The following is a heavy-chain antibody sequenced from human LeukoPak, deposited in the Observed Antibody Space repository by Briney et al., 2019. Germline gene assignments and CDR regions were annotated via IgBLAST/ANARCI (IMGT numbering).Heavy chain of an antibody. D-gene: IGHD2-15*01. V-gene: IGHV3-48*01. CDR2: ISSSSSTI. Sequence: PGGSLRLSCAASGFTFSNAWMSWVRQAPGKGLEWVSYISSSSSTIYYADSVKGRFTISRDNAKNSLYLQMNSLRAEDTAVYYCARLLDWYFDLWGRGTLVTVSS. CDR3: ARLLDWYFDL. CDR1: GFTFSNAW. J-gene: IGHJ2*01.